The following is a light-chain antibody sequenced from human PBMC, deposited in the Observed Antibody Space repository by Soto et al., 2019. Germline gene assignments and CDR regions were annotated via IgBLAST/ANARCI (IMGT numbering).Light chain of an antibody. CDR3: QQAHDFPRT. Sequence: DIQMTQSPSSLSASVGDRVTITCRASQSISTNLNWYQQKPGKAPELLIYAASTLQTGVPPRFSGSGSGTEFTLTISSLQPEDYATYYCQQAHDFPRTFGGGTKVEIK. J-gene: IGKJ4*01. CDR2: AAS. CDR1: QSISTN. V-gene: IGKV1-39*01.